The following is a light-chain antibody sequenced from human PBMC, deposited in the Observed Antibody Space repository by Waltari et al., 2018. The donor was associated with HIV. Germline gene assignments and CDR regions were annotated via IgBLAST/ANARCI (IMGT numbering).Light chain of an antibody. CDR2: LGS. Sequence: IVLTQSPLSLPVTPGEPASISCRSTQSLLYSNGKNYLDWYLQKPGQSPQLLIYLGSNRASGVPDRFSGSGSGTDFTLKISRVEAEDVGVYYCMEALQTPFTFGQGTKLKIK. CDR1: QSLLYSNGKNY. J-gene: IGKJ2*01. CDR3: MEALQTPFT. V-gene: IGKV2-28*01.